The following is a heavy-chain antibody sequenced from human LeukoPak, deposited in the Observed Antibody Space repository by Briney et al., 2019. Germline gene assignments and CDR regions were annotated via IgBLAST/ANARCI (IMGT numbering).Heavy chain of an antibody. CDR3: ARDGGGMVGALYYFDS. CDR2: ISSSSSVI. Sequence: NPGGSLRLSCVASGFTFSSYSMNWVRQAPGKGLEWGSSISSSSSVIYYADSVKGRFTISRDNDKNSLYMQINSLRAEDTAVYYCARDGGGMVGALYYFDSWGQGTLVTVSS. D-gene: IGHD1-26*01. V-gene: IGHV3-21*01. J-gene: IGHJ4*02. CDR1: GFTFSSYS.